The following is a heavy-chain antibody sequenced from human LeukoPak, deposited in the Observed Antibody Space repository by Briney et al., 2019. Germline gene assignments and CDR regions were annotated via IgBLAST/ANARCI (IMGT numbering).Heavy chain of an antibody. CDR1: GGSISSYY. CDR2: IYYSGST. Sequence: SETLSLTCTVSGGSISSYYWSWIRQPPGKGLEWIGYIYYSGSTNYNPSLKSRVTISVDTSKNQFSLKLSSVTAADTAVYYCASADVAGIAAAGIPSAFDIWGQGTMVTVSS. CDR3: ASADVAGIAAAGIPSAFDI. V-gene: IGHV4-59*01. J-gene: IGHJ3*02. D-gene: IGHD6-13*01.